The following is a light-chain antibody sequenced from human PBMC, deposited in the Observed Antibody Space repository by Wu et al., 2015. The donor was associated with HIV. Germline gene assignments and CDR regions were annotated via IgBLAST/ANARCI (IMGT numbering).Light chain of an antibody. Sequence: DIQMTQSPSTLSASLGDRVTITCRASQSISSWLAWYQQKPGKAPKLLLYQSSTLQSGVPSRFSGSGSGTEFTLTISSLQPDDLAAYYCQQYNNYPLTFGGGTKVQIK. CDR2: QSS. J-gene: IGKJ4*01. CDR3: QQYNNYPLT. V-gene: IGKV1-5*03. CDR1: QSISSW.